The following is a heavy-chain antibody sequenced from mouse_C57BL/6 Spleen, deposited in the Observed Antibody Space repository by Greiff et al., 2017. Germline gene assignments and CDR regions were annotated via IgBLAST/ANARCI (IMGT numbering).Heavy chain of an antibody. D-gene: IGHD2-4*01. V-gene: IGHV1-53*01. CDR2: INPSNGGT. CDR1: GYTFTSYW. J-gene: IGHJ3*01. CDR3: ARGLYYDYDFAY. Sequence: VQLQQPGTELVKPGASVKLSCKASGYTFTSYWMHWVKQRPGQGLAWIGNINPSNGGTNYNEKFKSKATLTVDKSSSTAYMQLSSLTSEDSAVYYCARGLYYDYDFAYWGQGTLVTVSA.